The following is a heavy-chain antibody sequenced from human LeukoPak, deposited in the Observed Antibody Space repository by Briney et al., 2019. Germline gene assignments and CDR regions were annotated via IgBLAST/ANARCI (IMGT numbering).Heavy chain of an antibody. V-gene: IGHV1-2*06. CDR3: ARALGEIVVFFDI. CDR2: INPNSGGT. J-gene: IGHJ3*02. CDR1: GYTFTGYY. Sequence: ASVKVSCKASGYTFTGYYVHWARQAPGQGLEWMGRINPNSGGTNYAQKFQGRVTMTRDTSISTAYMELSRLRSDDTAVYYCARALGEIVVFFDIWGQGTMVTVSS. D-gene: IGHD5-12*01.